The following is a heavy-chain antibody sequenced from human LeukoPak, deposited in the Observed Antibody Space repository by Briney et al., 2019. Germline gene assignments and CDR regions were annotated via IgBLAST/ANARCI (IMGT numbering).Heavy chain of an antibody. CDR1: GGSISSGGYY. D-gene: IGHD2-2*01. V-gene: IGHV4-31*03. Sequence: PSQTLSLTCTVSGGSISSGGYYWSWIRQHPGKGLEWIGYIYYSGSTYYNPSLKSRVTISVDTSKNQFSLKLSSVTAADTAVYYCARAHCSSTSCPNWFDPWGQGTLVTVSS. CDR2: IYYSGST. CDR3: ARAHCSSTSCPNWFDP. J-gene: IGHJ5*02.